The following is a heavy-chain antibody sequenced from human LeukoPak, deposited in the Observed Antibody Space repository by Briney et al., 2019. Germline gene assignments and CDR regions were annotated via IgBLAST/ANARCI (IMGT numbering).Heavy chain of an antibody. V-gene: IGHV4-30-4*08. J-gene: IGHJ4*02. Sequence: SETLSLTCTVSGGSISRGEYYWSWIRQPPGKGLEWIGYIYYSGSTYYNPSLKSRVTISVDTSKNQFSLKLSSVAAADTAVYYCATDPITIFGVAGVGYWGQGTLVTVSS. D-gene: IGHD3-3*01. CDR1: GGSISRGEYY. CDR2: IYYSGST. CDR3: ATDPITIFGVAGVGY.